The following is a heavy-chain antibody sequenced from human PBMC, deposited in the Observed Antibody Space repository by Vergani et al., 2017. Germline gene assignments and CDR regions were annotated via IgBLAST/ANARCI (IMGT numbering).Heavy chain of an antibody. CDR3: ARQRPGSGWSPGDFDD. J-gene: IGHJ4*02. CDR1: ADSISSGSYY. D-gene: IGHD6-19*01. V-gene: IGHV4-39*01. Sequence: QLHLQESGPGLVKPSETLSLTCTVSADSISSGSYYWGWIRQPPGKSLEWIGSIYYRGLTYYNPSLKSRVAISVDTSKNQFSLKVTSVTAADTAVYFCARQRPGSGWSPGDFDDWGQGILVTVSS. CDR2: IYYRGLT.